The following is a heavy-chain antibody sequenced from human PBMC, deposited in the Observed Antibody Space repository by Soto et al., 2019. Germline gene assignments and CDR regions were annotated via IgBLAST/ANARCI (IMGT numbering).Heavy chain of an antibody. Sequence: PSETLSLTCIVSGVSVRGANSYWNWIRQPPGKGLEWIAYIQNSGSTNYNPSLKSRVTISVDTSNNQFSLKVTSTTAADTAVYYCARWDYYYWMDAWGQGTTVTGFS. CDR2: IQNSGST. CDR3: ARWDYYYWMDA. J-gene: IGHJ6*02. CDR1: GVSVRGANSY. V-gene: IGHV4-61*01.